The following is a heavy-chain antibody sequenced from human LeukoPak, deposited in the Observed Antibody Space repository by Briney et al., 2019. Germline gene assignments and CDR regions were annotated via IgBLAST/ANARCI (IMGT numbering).Heavy chain of an antibody. CDR1: GFTFSSYW. CDR3: ARAGYCGGDCYFWASSYYYYMDV. CDR2: INSDESST. D-gene: IGHD2-21*02. Sequence: GGSLRLSCAASGFTFSSYWMHWVRQAPGKGLVWVSRINSDESSTSYADSVKGRFTISRDNAKNTLYLQMNSLRAEDTAVYYCARAGYCGGDCYFWASSYYYYMDVWGKGTTVTVSS. J-gene: IGHJ6*03. V-gene: IGHV3-74*01.